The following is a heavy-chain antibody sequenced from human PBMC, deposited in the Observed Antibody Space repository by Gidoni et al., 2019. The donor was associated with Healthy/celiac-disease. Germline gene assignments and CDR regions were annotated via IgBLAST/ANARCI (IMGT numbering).Heavy chain of an antibody. V-gene: IGHV4-59*01. CDR1: GGSISSYY. CDR2: IYYSGST. CDR3: ARDRAVTTPPGGVYYYGMDV. Sequence: QVQLQESGPGLVKPSETLSLTCTVSGGSISSYYWRWIRQPPGKGLEWIGYIYYSGSTNYNPSLKSRVTISVDTSKNQFSLKLSSVTAADTAVYYCARDRAVTTPPGGVYYYGMDVWGQGTTVTVSS. D-gene: IGHD4-17*01. J-gene: IGHJ6*02.